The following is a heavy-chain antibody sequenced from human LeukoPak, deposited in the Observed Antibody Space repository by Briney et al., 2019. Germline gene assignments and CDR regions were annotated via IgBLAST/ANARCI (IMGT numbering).Heavy chain of an antibody. Sequence: ASVKVSCKASGYTFTSYYMHWVRQAPGQGLEWMGIINPSGGSTSYAQKFQGRVTMTRDTSMSTVYMELSSLRSEDTAVYYCARDQGAVAGTYYYYGMDVWGQGTTVTVSS. D-gene: IGHD6-19*01. V-gene: IGHV1-46*01. CDR1: GYTFTSYY. J-gene: IGHJ6*02. CDR3: ARDQGAVAGTYYYYGMDV. CDR2: INPSGGST.